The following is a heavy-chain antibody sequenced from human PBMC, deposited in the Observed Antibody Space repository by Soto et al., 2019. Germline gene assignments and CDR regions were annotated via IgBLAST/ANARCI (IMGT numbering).Heavy chain of an antibody. CDR3: VRENVGAVGWWYFDF. Sequence: PGGSLRLSCAASGFTFNNHAMSWVRQAPGKGLEWVSAISDSGRSTYYADSVRGRFTISRDNSKNTLYLQMKSLRVEDTALYYCVRENVGAVGWWYFDFWGQGTLVTVSS. CDR2: ISDSGRST. V-gene: IGHV3-23*01. D-gene: IGHD2-15*01. CDR1: GFTFNNHA. J-gene: IGHJ4*02.